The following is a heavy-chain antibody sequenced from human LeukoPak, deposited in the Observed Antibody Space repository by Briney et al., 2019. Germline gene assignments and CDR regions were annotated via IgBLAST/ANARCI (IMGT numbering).Heavy chain of an antibody. D-gene: IGHD6-13*01. CDR2: IEPPGSET. V-gene: IGHV3-7*01. CDR3: GRFEDEAAVDA. J-gene: IGHJ5*02. CDR1: GFTFRTYW. Sequence: GGSLRLSCAASGFTFRTYWMTWVRQAPGEGLEWVANIEPPGSETYYVAPAKGRFTISRDNARNLLYLQMNSLRAEDTALYYCGRFEDEAAVDAWGQGTLVTVSS.